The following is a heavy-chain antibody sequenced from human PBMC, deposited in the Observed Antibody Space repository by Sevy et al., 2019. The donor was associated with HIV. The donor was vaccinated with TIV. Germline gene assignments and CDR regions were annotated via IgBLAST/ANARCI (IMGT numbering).Heavy chain of an antibody. CDR3: ARVRYTYGFPIFFDY. V-gene: IGHV4-59*01. CDR2: YSGST. D-gene: IGHD5-18*01. CDR1: GGSISSYY. J-gene: IGHJ4*02. Sequence: SETVSLTCSVSGGSISSYYWSWIRQPPGKGLEWIDYSGSTSYNSSLKSRVTISVDRSKNQFSLKLRSVTAADTAIYYCARVRYTYGFPIFFDYWGQGILVTVSS.